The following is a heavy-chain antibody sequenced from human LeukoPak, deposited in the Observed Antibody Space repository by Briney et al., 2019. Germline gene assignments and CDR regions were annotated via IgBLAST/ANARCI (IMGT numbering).Heavy chain of an antibody. D-gene: IGHD3-3*01. CDR2: IKSKTDGGTT. V-gene: IGHV3-15*01. CDR1: GFTVSSNY. CDR3: TTLTGGYYDFWSGYFIPIDY. J-gene: IGHJ4*02. Sequence: GGSLRLSCAASGFTVSSNYMSWVRQAPGKGLEWVGRIKSKTDGGTTDYAAPVKGRFTISRDDSKNTLYLQMNSLKTEDTAVYYCTTLTGGYYDFWSGYFIPIDYWGQGTLVTVSS.